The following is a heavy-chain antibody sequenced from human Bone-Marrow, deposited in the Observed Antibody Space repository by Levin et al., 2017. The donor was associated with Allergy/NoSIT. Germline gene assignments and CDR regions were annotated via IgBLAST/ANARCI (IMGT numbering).Heavy chain of an antibody. J-gene: IGHJ4*02. Sequence: GGSLRLSCAASGFTFSSYSMNWVRQAPGKGLEWVSSISSSSSYIYYADSVKGRFTISRDNAKNSLYLQMNSLRAEDTAVYYCARAPPLVRNFDYWGQGTLVTVSS. CDR3: ARAPPLVRNFDY. V-gene: IGHV3-21*01. CDR2: ISSSSSYI. CDR1: GFTFSSYS. D-gene: IGHD3-10*01.